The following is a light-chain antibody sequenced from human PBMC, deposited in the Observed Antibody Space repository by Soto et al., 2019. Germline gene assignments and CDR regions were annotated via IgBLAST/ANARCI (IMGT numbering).Light chain of an antibody. CDR3: QQYNSYPIT. CDR1: QSISSW. V-gene: IGKV1-5*03. CDR2: KAS. J-gene: IGKJ5*01. Sequence: DIQMTQSPSTLSASVGDRVTITCLSSQSISSWLAWYQQKPGKAPKLLIYKASSLETGVPSRFSGSGSGTEFTLTISSLQPDDFAIYYCQQYNSYPITFDQGTRLEIK.